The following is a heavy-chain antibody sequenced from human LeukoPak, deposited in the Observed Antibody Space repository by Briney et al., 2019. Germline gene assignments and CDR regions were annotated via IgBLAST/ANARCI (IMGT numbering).Heavy chain of an antibody. V-gene: IGHV1-69*13. Sequence: SVKVSCKASGDTFSSYAISCVRQAPGRGLEWMGGIIPIFGTANYAQKFQGRVTITADESTSTAYMELSSLRSEDTAVYYCARDQLRYYGSNNYYSDMDFWGQGTTVTVSS. J-gene: IGHJ6*02. CDR2: IIPIFGTA. CDR1: GDTFSSYA. CDR3: ARDQLRYYGSNNYYSDMDF. D-gene: IGHD3-10*01.